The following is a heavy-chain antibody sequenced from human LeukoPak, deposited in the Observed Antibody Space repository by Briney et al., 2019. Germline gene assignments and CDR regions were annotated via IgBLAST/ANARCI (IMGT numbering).Heavy chain of an antibody. CDR3: ARGAGSSGWLGFDY. Sequence: SVKVSCKASGYTFTNYGISWVRQAPGQGLEWMGGIIPIFGTANYAQKFQGRVTITADESTSTAYMELSSLRSEDTAVYYCARGAGSSGWLGFDYWGQGTLVTVSS. D-gene: IGHD6-19*01. CDR1: GYTFTNYG. CDR2: IIPIFGTA. V-gene: IGHV1-69*13. J-gene: IGHJ4*02.